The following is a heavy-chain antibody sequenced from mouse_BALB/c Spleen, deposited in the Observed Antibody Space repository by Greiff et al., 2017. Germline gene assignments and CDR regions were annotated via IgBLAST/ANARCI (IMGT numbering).Heavy chain of an antibody. V-gene: IGHV1S81*02. CDR2: INPSNGRT. D-gene: IGHD2-14*01. CDR1: GYTFTSYW. CDR3: ARSGVRRGDYYAMDY. Sequence: VQLQQPGAELVKPGASVKLSCKASGYTFTSYWMHWVKQRPGQGLEWIGEINPSNGRTNYNEKFKSKATLTVDKSSSTAYMQLSSLTSEDSAVYYCARSGVRRGDYYAMDYWGQGTSVTVSS. J-gene: IGHJ4*01.